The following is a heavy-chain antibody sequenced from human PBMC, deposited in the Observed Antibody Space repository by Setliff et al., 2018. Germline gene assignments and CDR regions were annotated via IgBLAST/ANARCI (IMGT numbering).Heavy chain of an antibody. CDR2: ISYSGNT. CDR1: GASMRNGTFY. CDR3: ARDRSALVRGVVHHNYFDP. D-gene: IGHD3-10*01. J-gene: IGHJ5*02. Sequence: SETLSLTCTVSGASMRNGTFYWSWIRLHPGKGLEWIGYISYSGNTYYNPSFEGRLALSVDASMNQFSLRLSSVTAADSAIYYCARDRSALVRGVVHHNYFDPWGQGNKVTVSS. V-gene: IGHV4-31*03.